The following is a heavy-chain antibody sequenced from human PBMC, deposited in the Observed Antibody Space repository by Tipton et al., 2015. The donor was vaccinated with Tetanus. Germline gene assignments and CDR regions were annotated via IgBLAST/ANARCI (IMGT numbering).Heavy chain of an antibody. CDR3: ARRLIQNWFAP. J-gene: IGHJ5*02. CDR2: IYYTGNT. Sequence: TLSLTCNVSGASIRSNYWTWIRQPPGKGLEWIGYIYYTGNTYYNPSLKSRVTISVDTSKNQFSLKLTSLTAADTAVYYCARRLIQNWFAPWGQGTLVTVSS. V-gene: IGHV4-59*12. CDR1: GASIRSNY. D-gene: IGHD2-8*01.